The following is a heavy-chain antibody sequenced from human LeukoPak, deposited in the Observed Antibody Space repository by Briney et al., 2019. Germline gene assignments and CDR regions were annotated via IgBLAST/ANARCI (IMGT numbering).Heavy chain of an antibody. Sequence: ASVKVSCKASGYTFTDYYIHWVRQAPGQGLEWMGWINPSSGGTAYAQKFQGRVTMTTDTSIITAYMEMNRLTSDDTAVYYCARIGGPTSESSFQHWGQGTLVTVSS. CDR2: INPSSGGT. J-gene: IGHJ1*01. V-gene: IGHV1-2*02. D-gene: IGHD3-10*01. CDR1: GYTFTDYY. CDR3: ARIGGPTSESSFQH.